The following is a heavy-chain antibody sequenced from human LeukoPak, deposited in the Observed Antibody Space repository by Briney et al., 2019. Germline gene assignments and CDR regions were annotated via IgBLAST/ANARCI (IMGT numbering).Heavy chain of an antibody. CDR1: GFTFSNFA. CDR3: AKDPGSAGSY. J-gene: IGHJ4*02. V-gene: IGHV3-23*01. CDR2: LSGNGGGT. D-gene: IGHD1-14*01. Sequence: TGGSLRLSCTASGFTFSNFAMSWVRQAPGKGLEWLSNLSGNGGGTSYADSVKGRFTISRDNSKNTLYLQMNSLKAEDTAVYYCAKDPGSAGSYWGQGTLVTVSS.